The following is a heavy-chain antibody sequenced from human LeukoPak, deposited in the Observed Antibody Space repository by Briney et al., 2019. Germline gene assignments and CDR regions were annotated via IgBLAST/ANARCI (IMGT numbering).Heavy chain of an antibody. CDR3: ARARYCSSTSCLSHVSYYYYYMDV. D-gene: IGHD2-2*01. CDR1: GYTFTSYD. J-gene: IGHJ6*03. CDR2: MNPNSGNT. Sequence: RAASAKVSCKASGYTFTSYDINWVRQATGQGLEWMGWMNPNSGNTGYAQKFQGRVTITRNTSISTAYMELSSLRSEDTAVYYCARARYCSSTSCLSHVSYYYYYMDVWGKGTTVTVSS. V-gene: IGHV1-8*03.